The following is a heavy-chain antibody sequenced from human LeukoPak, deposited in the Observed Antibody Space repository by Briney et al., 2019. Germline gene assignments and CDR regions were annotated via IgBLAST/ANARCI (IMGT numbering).Heavy chain of an antibody. CDR1: GFTFSSYS. J-gene: IGHJ6*04. CDR2: ISSSSSYI. D-gene: IGHD2-2*01. Sequence: GGSLRLSCAASGFTFSSYSMNWVRQAPGKGLEWVSSISSSSSYIYYADSVKGRFTISRDNAKNSLYLQMNSLRAEDAAVYYCARYCSSTSCYFGMDVWGKGTTVTVSS. V-gene: IGHV3-21*01. CDR3: ARYCSSTSCYFGMDV.